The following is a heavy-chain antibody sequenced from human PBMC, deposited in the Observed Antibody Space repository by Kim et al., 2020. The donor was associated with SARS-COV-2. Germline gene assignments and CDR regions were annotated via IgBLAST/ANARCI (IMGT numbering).Heavy chain of an antibody. Sequence: ASVKVSCKASGYTFTSYGISWVRQAPGQGLEWMGWISAYNGNTNYAQKLQGRVTMTTDTSTSTAYMELRSLRSDDTAVYYCARDTPTYCSGGSCYSSYYYYYYGMDVWGQGTTVTVSS. D-gene: IGHD2-15*01. V-gene: IGHV1-18*01. J-gene: IGHJ6*02. CDR2: ISAYNGNT. CDR1: GYTFTSYG. CDR3: ARDTPTYCSGGSCYSSYYYYYYGMDV.